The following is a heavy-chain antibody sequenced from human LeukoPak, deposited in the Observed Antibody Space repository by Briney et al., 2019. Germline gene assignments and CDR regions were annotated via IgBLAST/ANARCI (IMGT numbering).Heavy chain of an antibody. CDR1: GDSVSSNNAA. V-gene: IGHV6-1*01. D-gene: IGHD5-18*01. J-gene: IGHJ4*02. CDR3: ARADIGVYSYGYVDY. Sequence: SQTLSLTCAISGDSVSSNNAAWNWIRQSPSRGLEWLGRTYYRAKWYKDYAVSVKSRININPDTSKNQFSLQLNSVSPDDTAVYYCARADIGVYSYGYVDYWGQGTLVTVSS. CDR2: TYYRAKWYK.